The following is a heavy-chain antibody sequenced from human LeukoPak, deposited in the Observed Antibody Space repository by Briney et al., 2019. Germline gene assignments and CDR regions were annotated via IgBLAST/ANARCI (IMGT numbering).Heavy chain of an antibody. D-gene: IGHD3-22*01. V-gene: IGHV3-23*01. CDR1: GFTFSGYA. CDR3: AKGRYYDSRAYYSLDYFDY. CDR2: ISGSGGRT. Sequence: PGGSLRLSCAASGFTFSGYAMSWVRQAPGKGLEWVSGISGSGGRTYYADSVKGRFTISRDNSKNTLYLQMNSLRAEDTAVYYCAKGRYYDSRAYYSLDYFDYWGQGALVTVSS. J-gene: IGHJ4*02.